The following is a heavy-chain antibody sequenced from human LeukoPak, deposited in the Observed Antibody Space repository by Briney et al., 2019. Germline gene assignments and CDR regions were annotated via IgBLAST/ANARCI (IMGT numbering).Heavy chain of an antibody. D-gene: IGHD5-18*01. J-gene: IGHJ5*02. CDR3: ASDRAYSYGGTQYWFDP. V-gene: IGHV1-46*01. Sequence: ASVKVSCKASGYTFTSHYVHWVRQAPGQGLEWMGIINPNTGSTSYAQKFQGRVTMTRDTSTSTVYMELSSLTSDDTGVFYCASDRAYSYGGTQYWFDPWGQGTLVTVSS. CDR1: GYTFTSHY. CDR2: INPNTGST.